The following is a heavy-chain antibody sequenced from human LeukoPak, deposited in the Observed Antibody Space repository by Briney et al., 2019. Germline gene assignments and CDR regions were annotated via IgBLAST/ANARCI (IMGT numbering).Heavy chain of an antibody. CDR1: GFTVSSNY. CDR3: ARHIGFDAFDI. V-gene: IGHV3-53*04. J-gene: IGHJ3*02. CDR2: IYSGGST. Sequence: GGSLRLSCAASGFTVSSNYMSWVRQAPGKGLEWVSVIYSGGSTYYADSVKGRFTISRHNSRNTLYLQMNSLRAEDTAVYYCARHIGFDAFDIWGQGTMVTVSS.